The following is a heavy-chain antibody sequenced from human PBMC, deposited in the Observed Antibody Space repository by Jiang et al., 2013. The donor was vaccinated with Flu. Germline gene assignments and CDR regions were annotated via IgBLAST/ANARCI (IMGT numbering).Heavy chain of an antibody. CDR3: ARHEFVVVVADAVDAFDI. V-gene: IGHV5-51*01. Sequence: GAEVKKPGESLKISCKGSGYSFTSYWIGWVRQMPGKGLEWMGIIYPGDSDTRYSPSFQGQVTISADKSISTAYLQWSSLKASDTAMYYCARHEFVVVVADAVDAFDIWGQGTMVTVSS. D-gene: IGHD2-15*01. CDR1: GYSFTSYW. CDR2: IYPGDSDT. J-gene: IGHJ3*02.